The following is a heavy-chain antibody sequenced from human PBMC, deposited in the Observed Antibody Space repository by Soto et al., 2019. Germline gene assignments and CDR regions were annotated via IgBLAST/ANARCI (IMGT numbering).Heavy chain of an antibody. J-gene: IGHJ6*03. CDR3: ARDLGGYFDWSHPSNYMDV. CDR2: ISSSGSTI. D-gene: IGHD3-9*01. CDR1: GFTISDYY. V-gene: IGHV3-11*01. Sequence: GRPLRLSCGACGFTISDYYMSWISKAPGKGLEWVSYISSSGSTIYYADSVKGRFTISRDNAKNSLYLQMNSLRAEDTAVYHCARDLGGYFDWSHPSNYMDVWGKGTTVTVSS.